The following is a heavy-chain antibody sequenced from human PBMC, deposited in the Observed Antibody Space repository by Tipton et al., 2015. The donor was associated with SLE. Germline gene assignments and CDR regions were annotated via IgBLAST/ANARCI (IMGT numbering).Heavy chain of an antibody. CDR3: ARDRRATSSVYFDY. J-gene: IGHJ4*02. CDR2: VYTSGSP. Sequence: TLSLTCTVSGVSISSDSYYWNWIRQPAGKGLEWIGRVYTSGSPYYNPSLQSRVTISVDTSKNQLSLKLTSVTAADTAVYFCARDRRATSSVYFDYWGQGALVTVSS. V-gene: IGHV4-61*02. CDR1: GVSISSDSYY.